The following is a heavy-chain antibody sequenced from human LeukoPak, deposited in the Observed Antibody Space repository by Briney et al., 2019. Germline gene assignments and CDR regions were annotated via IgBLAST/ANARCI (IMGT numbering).Heavy chain of an antibody. CDR2: IYYSGST. CDR1: GGSISTYY. Sequence: PSEALSLTCTVSGGSISTYYWSWIRQPPGKGLEWIGYIYYSGSTNSNPSLNSRVTISVDTSKNQFSLKLSSVTAADTAVYYCARHSRNGYNYGDFWGQGTLVTVSS. V-gene: IGHV4-59*08. CDR3: ARHSRNGYNYGDF. D-gene: IGHD5-24*01. J-gene: IGHJ4*02.